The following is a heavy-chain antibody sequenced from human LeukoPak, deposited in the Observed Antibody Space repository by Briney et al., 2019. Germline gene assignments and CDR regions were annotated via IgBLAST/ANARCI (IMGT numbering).Heavy chain of an antibody. CDR3: ALSNEAFDSAGYFDY. V-gene: IGHV5-51*01. CDR1: GYTFTNYW. Sequence: GESLKISCKGTGYTFTNYWVGWVRQMPGKGLEWMGTIYPNNSDSRYNPSFRGQVTISVDRSITTAYLLWKSLKASDTAIYYCALSNEAFDSAGYFDYWGQGTLVTVSS. D-gene: IGHD3-22*01. CDR2: IYPNNSDS. J-gene: IGHJ4*02.